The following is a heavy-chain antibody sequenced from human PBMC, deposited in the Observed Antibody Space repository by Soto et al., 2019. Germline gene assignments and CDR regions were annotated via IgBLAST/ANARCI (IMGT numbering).Heavy chain of an antibody. J-gene: IGHJ5*02. D-gene: IGHD1-7*01. Sequence: ASVKVSCKASGYTFTGYHMHWVRQAPGQGLEWMGWINPNSGGTNYAQKFQGRVTMTRDTSISTAYMELSRLRSDDTAVYYCARETGTTNWFDPWGQGTLVTVSS. CDR3: ARETGTTNWFDP. CDR1: GYTFTGYH. CDR2: INPNSGGT. V-gene: IGHV1-2*02.